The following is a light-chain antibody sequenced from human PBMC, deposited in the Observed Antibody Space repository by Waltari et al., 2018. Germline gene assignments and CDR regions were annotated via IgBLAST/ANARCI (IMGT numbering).Light chain of an antibody. Sequence: QAVLTQPSSLSASPGASARLTCTLRSGTNVGNHRIYWYQQKSGRPPQYLLRYKSDSDKQQASGVPSRFSGSKDASANAGILLISGLQSEDEADYSCMIWHSSASVFGGGTKLTVL. CDR2: YKSDSDK. CDR3: MIWHSSASV. J-gene: IGLJ2*01. V-gene: IGLV5-45*03. CDR1: SGTNVGNHR.